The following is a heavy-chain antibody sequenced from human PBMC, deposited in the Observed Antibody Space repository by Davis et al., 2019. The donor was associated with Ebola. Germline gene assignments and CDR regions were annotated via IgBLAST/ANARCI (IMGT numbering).Heavy chain of an antibody. CDR3: ARDHYDSSAHNWFDP. J-gene: IGHJ5*02. CDR2: IWYDGSNE. CDR1: GFTFSSYC. D-gene: IGHD3-22*01. Sequence: PGGSLRPSCAAPGFTFSSYCMHWVRQAPGKGLEWVAVIWYDGSNEDYADSVKGRFTISRDNSKNTLYLQMNSLRAEDTAGYYCARDHYDSSAHNWFDPWGQGTLVTVSS. V-gene: IGHV3-33*01.